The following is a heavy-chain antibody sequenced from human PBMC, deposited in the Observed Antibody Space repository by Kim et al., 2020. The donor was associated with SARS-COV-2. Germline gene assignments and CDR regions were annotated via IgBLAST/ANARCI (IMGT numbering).Heavy chain of an antibody. CDR1: GFTFSSYG. D-gene: IGHD2-15*01. Sequence: GGSLRLSCAASGFTFSSYGMHWVRQAPGKGLEWVAVISYDGSNKYYADSVKGRFTISRDNSKNTLYLQMNSLRAEDTAVYYCANSFAVAATRGIDYWGQGTLVTVSS. J-gene: IGHJ4*02. CDR2: ISYDGSNK. V-gene: IGHV3-30*18. CDR3: ANSFAVAATRGIDY.